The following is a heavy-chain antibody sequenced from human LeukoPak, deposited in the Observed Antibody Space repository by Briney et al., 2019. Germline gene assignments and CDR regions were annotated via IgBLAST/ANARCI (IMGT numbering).Heavy chain of an antibody. J-gene: IGHJ5*02. CDR3: ARVFAKSWFDH. CDR2: IYYIAST. Sequence: SQTLSLTCTVSGDSISSYYWSCVRQPPRDGLEWIGSIYYIASTNYNTSLKSRVTISVDTSENQFSLKLSYVAAADTAVYSCARVFAKSWFDHWGQGTLVTVSS. CDR1: GDSISSYY. D-gene: IGHD3-10*02. V-gene: IGHV4-59*01.